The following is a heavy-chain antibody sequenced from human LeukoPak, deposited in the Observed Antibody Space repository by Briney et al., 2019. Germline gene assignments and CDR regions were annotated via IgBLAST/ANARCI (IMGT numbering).Heavy chain of an antibody. CDR3: AKGRTNDY. CDR2: ISDTGGNT. D-gene: IGHD1/OR15-1a*01. CDR1: GFTLSTYA. J-gene: IGHJ4*02. V-gene: IGHV3-23*01. Sequence: PGGSLRLSCAASGFTLSTYAMSWVRQTPERGLEWVSAISDTGGNTFYADSVKGRFTISRDNSKNTLYLQMNSLRPEDTAIYYCAKGRTNDYWGQGTLVTVSS.